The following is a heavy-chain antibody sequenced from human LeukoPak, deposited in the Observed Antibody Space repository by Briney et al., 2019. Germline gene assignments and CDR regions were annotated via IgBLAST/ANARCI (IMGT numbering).Heavy chain of an antibody. D-gene: IGHD3-16*02. Sequence: SETLSLTCTVSGASIRSGNYFWNWIRQHPGKGLEWIGYIYYSGSTYYNPSLKSRVTISVDTSKNQFSLKLSSVTAADTAVYYCATQSMITFGGVISTRGGAFDIRGQGTMVTVSS. CDR1: GASIRSGNYF. CDR2: IYYSGST. CDR3: ATQSMITFGGVISTRGGAFDI. J-gene: IGHJ3*02. V-gene: IGHV4-31*03.